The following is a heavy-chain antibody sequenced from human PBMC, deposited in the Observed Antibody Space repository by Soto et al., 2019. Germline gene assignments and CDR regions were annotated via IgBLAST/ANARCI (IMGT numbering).Heavy chain of an antibody. V-gene: IGHV4-34*01. Sequence: SETLSLTCAVSGGSISGYYWSWIRQPPGKGLEWIGEINHSGSTNYNPSLKSRVTISVDTSKNQFSLKLSSVTAADTAVYFCAREGGESSDGLYYFDSWGQGSLVTVSS. J-gene: IGHJ4*02. D-gene: IGHD3-16*01. CDR3: AREGGESSDGLYYFDS. CDR1: GGSISGYY. CDR2: INHSGST.